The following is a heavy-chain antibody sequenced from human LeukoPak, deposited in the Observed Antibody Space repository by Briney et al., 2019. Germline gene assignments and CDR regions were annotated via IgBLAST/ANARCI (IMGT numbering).Heavy chain of an antibody. CDR3: AKDYCGGDCYFDY. Sequence: PGGSLRLSCAASGFTFSSYGMHWVRQAPGKGLEWVAVIWYDGSNKYHADSVKGRFTISRDNSKNTLYLQMNSLRAEDTAVYYCAKDYCGGDCYFDYWGQGTLVTVSS. J-gene: IGHJ4*02. CDR2: IWYDGSNK. V-gene: IGHV3-33*06. CDR1: GFTFSSYG. D-gene: IGHD2-21*02.